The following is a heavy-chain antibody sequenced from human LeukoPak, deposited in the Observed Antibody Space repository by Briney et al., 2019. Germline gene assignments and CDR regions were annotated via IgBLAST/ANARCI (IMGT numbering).Heavy chain of an antibody. Sequence: ASVTVSCQPSGYTFTSYGIRWVRQAPGQGLEWMGWISTYNGNTNYAQNLQGRVTMTTDTSTSTAYMELRSLRSDDTAVYDCARGQGSSWYLDYWGQGTLVTVSS. V-gene: IGHV1-18*01. CDR2: ISTYNGNT. J-gene: IGHJ4*02. CDR3: ARGQGSSWYLDY. CDR1: GYTFTSYG. D-gene: IGHD6-13*01.